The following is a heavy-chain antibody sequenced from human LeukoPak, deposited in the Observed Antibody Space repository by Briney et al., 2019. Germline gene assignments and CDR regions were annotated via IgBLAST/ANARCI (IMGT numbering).Heavy chain of an antibody. CDR3: TKKRLNRLGFYYGIDV. CDR2: ISGSGGST. CDR1: GFTFSSYA. J-gene: IGHJ6*02. Sequence: QPGGSLRLSCAASGFTFSSYAMSWVRQAPGKGLEWVSAISGSGGSTHYADSVKGRFTISRDNSKNMLYLQMNSLRAEDTAIYYCTKKRLNRLGFYYGIDVWGQGTTVTVSS. V-gene: IGHV3-23*01. D-gene: IGHD4-17*01.